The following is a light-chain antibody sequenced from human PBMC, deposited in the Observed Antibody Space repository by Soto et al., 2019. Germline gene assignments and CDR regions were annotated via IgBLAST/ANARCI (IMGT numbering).Light chain of an antibody. J-gene: IGLJ1*01. CDR3: CSYAVSSTYV. Sequence: SVLTQSASVSGSPGQAITTSCTGPSSDVGTYDLVSRYQQHPGKAPKLMIYEVSKRPSGVSNRFSGSKSGNTASLTISGLQAEDEADYHCCSYAVSSTYVFGTGT. V-gene: IGLV2-23*02. CDR1: SSDVGTYDL. CDR2: EVS.